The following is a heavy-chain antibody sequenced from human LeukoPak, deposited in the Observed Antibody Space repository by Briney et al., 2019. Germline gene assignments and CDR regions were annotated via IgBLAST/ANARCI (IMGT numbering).Heavy chain of an antibody. CDR2: VNTNTGNP. J-gene: IGHJ5*02. V-gene: IGHV7-4-1*02. D-gene: IGHD2-15*01. CDR1: GYTFTSYA. CDR3: ARDRSQIVVVVAAIARTRNWFDP. Sequence: ASVKVSCKASGYTFTSYAMNWVRQAPGQGLEWMGWVNTNTGNPTYAQGFTGRFVFSLDTSVSTAYLQISSLKAEDTAVYYCARDRSQIVVVVAAIARTRNWFDPWGQGTLVTVSS.